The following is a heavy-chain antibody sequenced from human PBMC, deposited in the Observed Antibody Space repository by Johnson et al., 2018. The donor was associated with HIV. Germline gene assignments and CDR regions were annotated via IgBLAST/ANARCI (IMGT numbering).Heavy chain of an antibody. CDR3: ARDQAGRGDAFDI. J-gene: IGHJ3*02. CDR2: ISGSGGST. D-gene: IGHD1-26*01. V-gene: IGHV3-23*04. Sequence: VQLVESGGGVVQPGRSLRLSCAASGFTFSSYGMRWVRQAPGKGLEWVSAISGSGGSTYYADSVKGRFTISRDNSKNTLYLQMNSLRVEDTAVYYCARDQAGRGDAFDIWGQGTMVTVSS. CDR1: GFTFSSYG.